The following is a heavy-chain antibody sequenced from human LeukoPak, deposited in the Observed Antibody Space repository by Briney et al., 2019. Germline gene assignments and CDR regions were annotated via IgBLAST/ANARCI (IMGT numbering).Heavy chain of an antibody. CDR2: LRGNDET. V-gene: IGHV3-23*01. D-gene: IGHD3-10*01. Sequence: GGSLRLSCAASGVSFRNYAISCVRQAPARGPEWVSSLRGNDETFYADSVKGRFTLSRDDSRNTVYLQLNNLRVEDTAIYYCARASWVSDPDAVRWGQGTQVTVSS. J-gene: IGHJ4*02. CDR3: ARASWVSDPDAVR. CDR1: GVSFRNYA.